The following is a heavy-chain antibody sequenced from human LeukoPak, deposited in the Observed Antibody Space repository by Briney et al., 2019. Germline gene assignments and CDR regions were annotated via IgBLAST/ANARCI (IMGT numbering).Heavy chain of an antibody. D-gene: IGHD2-2*01. CDR3: AKDIGYCSSTSCYRGAFDI. CDR2: ISGNSGTT. J-gene: IGHJ3*02. CDR1: GFTFSSYG. Sequence: PGGSLRLSCAASGFTFSSYGMSWVRQAPGKGLEWVSGISGNSGTTYYADSVKGRFTISRDNSKNTLYLQMNSLRAEDTAVYYCAKDIGYCSSTSCYRGAFDIWGQGTMVTVSS. V-gene: IGHV3-23*01.